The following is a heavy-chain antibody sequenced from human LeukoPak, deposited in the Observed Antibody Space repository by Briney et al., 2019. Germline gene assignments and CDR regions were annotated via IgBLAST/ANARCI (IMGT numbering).Heavy chain of an antibody. CDR3: AADNSANYYYYGMDV. V-gene: IGHV4-30-4*01. Sequence: SETLSLTCTVSGGSISSGDYYWSWIRQPPGKGLEWIGYIYYSGSTYYNPSLKSRVTISVDTSKNQFSLKLSSVTAADTAVYYCAADNSANYYYYGMDVWGQGTTVTVSS. D-gene: IGHD6-25*01. CDR1: GGSISSGDYY. CDR2: IYYSGST. J-gene: IGHJ6*02.